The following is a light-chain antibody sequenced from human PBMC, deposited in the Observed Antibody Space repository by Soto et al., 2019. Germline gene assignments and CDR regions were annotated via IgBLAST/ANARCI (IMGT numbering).Light chain of an antibody. V-gene: IGLV1-51*02. J-gene: IGLJ3*02. Sequence: QSVLTQPPSVSAAPGQKVTISCSGSSSNIGNNYVSWYQQLPGTAPKLLIYENNLRPSGIPDRFSGSKSGTSATLGITGLQTGDEADHYCGTWDSSLSAGVFGGGTKLTVL. CDR2: ENN. CDR1: SSNIGNNY. CDR3: GTWDSSLSAGV.